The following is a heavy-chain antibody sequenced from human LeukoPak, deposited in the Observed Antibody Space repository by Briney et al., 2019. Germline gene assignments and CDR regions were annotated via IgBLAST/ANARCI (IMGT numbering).Heavy chain of an antibody. V-gene: IGHV1-18*01. J-gene: IGHJ6*03. CDR3: ARDSSSSSYYYYYMDV. Sequence: ASVKVSCKASGYTFTSYGINWVRQAPGQGLEWMGWISAYNGNTNYAQKLQGRVTMTTDTSTSTAYMELRSLRSDDTAVYYCARDSSSSSYYYYYMDVWGKGTTVTVSS. D-gene: IGHD6-6*01. CDR2: ISAYNGNT. CDR1: GYTFTSYG.